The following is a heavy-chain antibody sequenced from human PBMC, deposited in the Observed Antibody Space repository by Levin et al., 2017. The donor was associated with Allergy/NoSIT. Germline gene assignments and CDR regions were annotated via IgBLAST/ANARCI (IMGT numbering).Heavy chain of an antibody. CDR2: ISSSSSYI. Sequence: GGSLRLSCAASGFTFSSYSMNWVRQAPGKGLEWVSSISSSSSYIYYADSVKGRFTISRDNAKNSLYLQMNSLRAEDTAVYYCARDGGWTHYYYYYMDVWGKGTTVTVSS. CDR1: GFTFSSYS. CDR3: ARDGGWTHYYYYYMDV. J-gene: IGHJ6*03. V-gene: IGHV3-21*01. D-gene: IGHD3-16*01.